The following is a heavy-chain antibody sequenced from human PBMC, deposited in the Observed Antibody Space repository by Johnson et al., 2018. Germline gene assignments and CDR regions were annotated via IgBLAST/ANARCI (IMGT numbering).Heavy chain of an antibody. D-gene: IGHD3-3*01. CDR3: ASEMGIIRANYYSYGMDV. CDR2: IGWTSGSI. J-gene: IGHJ6*02. V-gene: IGHV3-9*01. Sequence: VRLQESGGGLVQPGRSLRLSCAASGFTFDDYAMHWVRQAPGKGLEWASGIGWTSGSIGYADSVTGRFTISRDNAKNSLYLQMNSLRAEDTAVCYCASEMGIIRANYYSYGMDVWGQGTTVTVSS. CDR1: GFTFDDYA.